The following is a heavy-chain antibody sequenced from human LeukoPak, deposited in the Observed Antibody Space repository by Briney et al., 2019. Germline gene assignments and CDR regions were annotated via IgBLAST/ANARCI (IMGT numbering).Heavy chain of an antibody. CDR3: ANGLWELRSVDY. V-gene: IGHV3-23*01. J-gene: IGHJ4*02. Sequence: GGSQRLSCAASGFTFSSYAMSWVRQAPGKGLEWVSAISGSGGSTYYADSVKGRFTISRDNSKNTLYLQMNSLRAEDTAVYYCANGLWELRSVDYWGQGTLVTVSS. D-gene: IGHD1-26*01. CDR2: ISGSGGST. CDR1: GFTFSSYA.